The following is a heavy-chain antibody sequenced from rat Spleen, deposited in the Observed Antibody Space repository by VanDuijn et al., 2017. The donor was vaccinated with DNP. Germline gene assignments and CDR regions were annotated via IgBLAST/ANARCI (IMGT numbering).Heavy chain of an antibody. CDR2: IWSGGNT. CDR1: GFSLTNNS. J-gene: IGHJ3*01. Sequence: QVQLKESGPGLVQPSQTLSLTCTVSGFSLTNNSVSWVRQPPGKGLEWLGTIWSGGNTDYSSALKSRRSLSRDTSKSQVLLKMNSRQTDDTAIYCCTRGPIGTTVFAYWGQGTLVTVSS. CDR3: TRGPIGTTVFAY. V-gene: IGHV2-15*01. D-gene: IGHD1-5*01.